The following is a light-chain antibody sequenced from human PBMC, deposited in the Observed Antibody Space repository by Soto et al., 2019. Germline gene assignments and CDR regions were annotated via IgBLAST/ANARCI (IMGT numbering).Light chain of an antibody. J-gene: IGKJ5*01. CDR1: QGISSY. V-gene: IGKV1-8*01. CDR3: QQYGSSPNT. CDR2: AAS. Sequence: AIRMTQSPSSLSASTGDRVTITCRASQGISSYLAWYQQKPGKAPKLLIYAASTLQSGVPSRFSGSGSGTDFTLTINCLQSEDFAVYYCQQYGSSPNTFGQGTRLEI.